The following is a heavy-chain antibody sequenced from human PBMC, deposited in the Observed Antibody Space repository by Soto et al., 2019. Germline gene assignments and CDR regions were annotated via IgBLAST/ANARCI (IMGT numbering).Heavy chain of an antibody. CDR1: GFSFSDHY. D-gene: IGHD2-15*01. V-gene: IGHV3-72*01. J-gene: IGHJ4*02. CDR3: ARVGLWSGGSCRLRPFHH. Sequence: EVQLVESGGGLVQPGGSLRLSCAASGFSFSDHYMDWVRQAPGKGLEWVGRIRNKANSYATHYAASVEGRSSISRDDSKNSLFLQMNSRKTEDTAVYYCARVGLWSGGSCRLRPFHHWGQGTLVTVSS. CDR2: IRNKANSYAT.